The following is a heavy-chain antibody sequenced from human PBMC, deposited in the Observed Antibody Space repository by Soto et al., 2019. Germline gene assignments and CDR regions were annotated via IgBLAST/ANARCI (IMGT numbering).Heavy chain of an antibody. CDR3: ARTLNCSSTFFFQAEDGIRYVRSVSAFLLNRSSDL. D-gene: IGHD2-2*01. J-gene: IGHJ2*01. Sequence: GKGLEWVSYISSSSSTIYYADSVKGRFTISRDNAKNSLYLQMNSLRDEDTAVYYCARTLNCSSTFFFQAEDGIRYVRSVSAFLLNRSSDL. V-gene: IGHV3-48*02. CDR2: ISSSSSTI.